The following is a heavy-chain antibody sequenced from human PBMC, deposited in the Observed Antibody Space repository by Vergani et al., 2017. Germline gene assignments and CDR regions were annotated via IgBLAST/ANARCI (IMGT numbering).Heavy chain of an antibody. V-gene: IGHV4-34*01. CDR2: INHSGST. CDR3: ARGKTNIGVVQTYDYYYYGMDV. D-gene: IGHD2-2*01. Sequence: QVQLQQWGAGLLKPSETLSLTCAVYGGSFSGYYWSWIRQPPGKGLEWIGEINHSGSTNYNPSLKSRVTISVDTSKNQFTRKLSSVTAAYTAVYYCARGKTNIGVVQTYDYYYYGMDVWGEGSTVTVSS. J-gene: IGHJ6*04. CDR1: GGSFSGYY.